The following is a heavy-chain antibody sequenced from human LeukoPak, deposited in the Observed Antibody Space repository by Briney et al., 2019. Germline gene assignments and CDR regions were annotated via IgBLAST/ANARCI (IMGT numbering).Heavy chain of an antibody. CDR3: AGVWSGYSLQYYFDY. Sequence: SVTVSCTASGGTFSSYAISWVRQAPGQGLEWMGGIIPIFGTANYAQKFQGRVTITADESTSTAYMELSSLRSEDTAVYYCAGVWSGYSLQYYFDYWGQGTLVTVSS. CDR2: IIPIFGTA. J-gene: IGHJ4*02. V-gene: IGHV1-69*13. CDR1: GGTFSSYA. D-gene: IGHD3-3*01.